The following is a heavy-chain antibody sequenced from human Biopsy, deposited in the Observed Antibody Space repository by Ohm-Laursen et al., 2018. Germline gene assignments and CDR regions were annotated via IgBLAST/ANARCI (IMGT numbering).Heavy chain of an antibody. CDR3: ARDSSRRAREGGMDV. J-gene: IGHJ6*02. CDR1: GFSVSSYG. CDR2: ISETSSHI. Sequence: SLRLSCTASGFSVSSYGMNWVRQAPGKGLEWISYISETSSHIYDADSVRGRFTVARDIAKNSLYLQLNSPRVEDTAVYYCARDSSRRAREGGMDVWGQGTTVTVSS. D-gene: IGHD6-6*01. V-gene: IGHV3-21*01.